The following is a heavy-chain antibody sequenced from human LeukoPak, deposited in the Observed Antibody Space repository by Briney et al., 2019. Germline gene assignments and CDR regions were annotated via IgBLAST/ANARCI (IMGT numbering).Heavy chain of an antibody. CDR1: GYTLTELS. CDR2: FDPEDGET. D-gene: IGHD3-22*01. J-gene: IGHJ4*02. Sequence: GASVKVSCKVSGYTLTELSMHWVRQAPGKGLEWMGGFDPEDGETIYAQKIQGRVTMTEDTSTDTAYMELSSLRSEDTAVYYCATGGNYYDSSGSNWGQGTPVTVSS. CDR3: ATGGNYYDSSGSN. V-gene: IGHV1-24*01.